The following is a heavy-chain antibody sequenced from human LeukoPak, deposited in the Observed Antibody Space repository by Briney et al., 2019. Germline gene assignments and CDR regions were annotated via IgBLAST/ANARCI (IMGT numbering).Heavy chain of an antibody. D-gene: IGHD5-18*01. CDR3: ATSGYSYGWYYFDF. CDR1: GFTFSSYA. J-gene: IGHJ4*02. Sequence: GGSLRLSCAASGFTFSSYAMSWVRQAPGMGLVWVSHINSDGTTTRYADSVKGRFTISRDNAKNTLYLQMNSLRAEDTAVYYCATSGYSYGWYYFDFWGQGTLVTVSS. V-gene: IGHV3-74*01. CDR2: INSDGTTT.